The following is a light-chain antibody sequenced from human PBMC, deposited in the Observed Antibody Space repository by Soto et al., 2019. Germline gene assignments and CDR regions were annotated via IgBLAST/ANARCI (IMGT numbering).Light chain of an antibody. CDR3: QQRGSWPAT. CDR2: DAS. V-gene: IGKV3-11*01. CDR1: QSVNNF. Sequence: EILLTQSPAIVSLSPGERSTLSCRASQSVNNFFAWYQQKPGQAPRLLIYDASYRAPGIPARFSGSGSGTDFTLTISSLEAEDSAVYYCQQRGSWPATFGPGTQVDI. J-gene: IGKJ3*01.